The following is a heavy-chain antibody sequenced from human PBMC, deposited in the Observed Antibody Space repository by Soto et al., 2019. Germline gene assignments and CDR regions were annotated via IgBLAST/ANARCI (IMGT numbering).Heavy chain of an antibody. Sequence: LRLSCAASGFTFSSYAMSWVRQAPGKGLEWVSAISGSGGSTYYADSVKGRFTISRDNSKNTLYLQMNSLRAEDTAVYYCAKGGEYYDFWSGYYTGPSVLDYWGQGTLVTVSS. CDR3: AKGGEYYDFWSGYYTGPSVLDY. CDR2: ISGSGGST. V-gene: IGHV3-23*01. D-gene: IGHD3-3*01. CDR1: GFTFSSYA. J-gene: IGHJ4*02.